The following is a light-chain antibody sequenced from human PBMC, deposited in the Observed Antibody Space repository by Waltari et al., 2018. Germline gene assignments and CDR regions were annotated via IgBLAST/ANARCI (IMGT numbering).Light chain of an antibody. CDR1: GSQIGRIH. Sequence: QSIVTQSPSVSGTPGQRVTISCSASGSQIGRIHLNWYQQLPGTAPKLLIYHIKWRPSGVPDRFSGSKSGTSASLTISGLQSEDEADYYCAAWFDSLNGWVFGGGTKVTVL. CDR2: HIK. V-gene: IGLV1-44*01. CDR3: AAWFDSLNGWV. J-gene: IGLJ3*02.